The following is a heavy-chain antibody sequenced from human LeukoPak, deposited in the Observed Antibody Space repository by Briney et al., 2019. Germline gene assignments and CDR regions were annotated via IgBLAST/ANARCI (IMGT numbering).Heavy chain of an antibody. D-gene: IGHD3-3*01. Sequence: GASVKVSCKASGYTFTGYYMHWVRQAPGQGLEWMGWINPNSGGTNYPQKFQGRVTMTRDTSISTAYMELSRLRSDDTAVYYCARDGHESAYRAFDYWGQGTLVTVSS. J-gene: IGHJ4*02. CDR2: INPNSGGT. CDR3: ARDGHESAYRAFDY. CDR1: GYTFTGYY. V-gene: IGHV1-2*02.